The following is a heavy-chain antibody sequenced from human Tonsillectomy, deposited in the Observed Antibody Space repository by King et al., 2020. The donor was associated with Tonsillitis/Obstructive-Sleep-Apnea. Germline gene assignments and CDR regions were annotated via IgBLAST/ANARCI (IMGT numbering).Heavy chain of an antibody. Sequence: VQLQQWGAGLLKPSETLSLPCAVYGGSFSGYYWSWIRQPPGKGLEWIGEINHSGSTNYNPSLKSRVTISVDTSKNQFSLKLSSVTAADTSVYYCARGRRRLGFLSGGSCLPPPGRAFDIWGQGTMVTVSS. V-gene: IGHV4-34*01. CDR1: GGSFSGYY. CDR3: ARGRRRLGFLSGGSCLPPPGRAFDI. CDR2: INHSGST. J-gene: IGHJ3*02. D-gene: IGHD2-15*01.